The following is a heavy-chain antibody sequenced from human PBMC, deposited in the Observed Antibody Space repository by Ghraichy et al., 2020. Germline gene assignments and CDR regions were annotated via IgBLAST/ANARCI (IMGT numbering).Heavy chain of an antibody. V-gene: IGHV3-21*01. CDR2: ISSSSSYI. Sequence: GGSLRLSCAASGFTFSSYSMNWVRQAPGKGLEWVSSISSSSSYIYYADSVKGRFTISRDNAKNSLYLQMNSLRAEDTAVYYCARRDTAMGTAYWGQGTLVTVSS. J-gene: IGHJ4*02. D-gene: IGHD5-18*01. CDR3: ARRDTAMGTAY. CDR1: GFTFSSYS.